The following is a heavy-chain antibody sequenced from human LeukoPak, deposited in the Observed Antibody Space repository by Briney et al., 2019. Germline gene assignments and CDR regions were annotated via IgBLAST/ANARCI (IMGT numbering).Heavy chain of an antibody. Sequence: PSETLSLTCAVSGGSISSGGYSWSWIRQPPGKGLEWIGYIYHSGSTHYNPSLKSRVTISVDRSKNQFSLKLSSVTAADTAVYYCARAPFGYSSSWYSGMDVWGKGTTVTVSS. CDR2: IYHSGST. CDR1: GGSISSGGYS. J-gene: IGHJ6*04. D-gene: IGHD6-13*01. CDR3: ARAPFGYSSSWYSGMDV. V-gene: IGHV4-30-2*01.